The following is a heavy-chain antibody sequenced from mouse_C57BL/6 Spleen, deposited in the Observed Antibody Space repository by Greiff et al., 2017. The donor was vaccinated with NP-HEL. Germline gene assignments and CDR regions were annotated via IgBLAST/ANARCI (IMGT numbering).Heavy chain of an antibody. CDR3: ASYYFDY. CDR1: GYSITSGYY. V-gene: IGHV3-6*01. J-gene: IGHJ2*01. Sequence: EVKLLESGPGLVKPSQSLSLTCSVTGYSITSGYYWNWIRQFPGNKLEWMGYISYDGSNNYNPSLKNRISITRDTSKNQFFLKLNSVTTEDTATYYCASYYFDYWGQGTTLTVSS. CDR2: ISYDGSN.